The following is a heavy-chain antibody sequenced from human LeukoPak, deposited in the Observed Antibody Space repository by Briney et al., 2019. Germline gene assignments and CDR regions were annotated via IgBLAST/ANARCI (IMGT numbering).Heavy chain of an antibody. D-gene: IGHD2-15*01. CDR2: IHSSGNT. V-gene: IGHV4-59*01. J-gene: IGHJ5*02. CDR1: GCCISAYY. Sequence: SETLSLTCTVSGCCISAYYWNWIRQPPGKGLEWLAYIHSSGNTRYNPSLRSRVTMSVDTSKNQFSLKLNSVTAAETAVYYCGRAGRYCSGGSCYGENWFDPWGQGTLVTVSS. CDR3: GRAGRYCSGGSCYGENWFDP.